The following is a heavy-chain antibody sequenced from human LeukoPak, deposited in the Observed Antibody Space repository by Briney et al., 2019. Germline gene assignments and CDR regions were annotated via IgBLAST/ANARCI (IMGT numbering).Heavy chain of an antibody. CDR2: ISWSGIST. CDR3: AKEVGYYDSSGFGNWFDP. Sequence: GGSLRLSCAASGFTFGNYTMNWVRQAPGKGLEWVSLISWSGISTYYADSVKGRFTISRDNSKNTLYLQMNSLRAEDTAVYYCAKEVGYYDSSGFGNWFDPWGQGTLVTVSS. CDR1: GFTFGNYT. V-gene: IGHV3-23*01. J-gene: IGHJ5*02. D-gene: IGHD3-22*01.